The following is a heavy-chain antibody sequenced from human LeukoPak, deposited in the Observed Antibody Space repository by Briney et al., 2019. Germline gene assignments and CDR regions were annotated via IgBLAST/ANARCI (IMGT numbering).Heavy chain of an antibody. CDR2: INHSGST. CDR3: ARGRNDFWGDYYHYYYYYYMDV. Sequence: SETLSLTCAVYGGSFSGYYWSWIRQPPGKGLEWIGEINHSGSTNYNPSLKSRVTISVDTSKNQFSLQLSSVTAADTAVYYCARGRNDFWGDYYHYYYYYYMDVWGKGTTVTVSS. V-gene: IGHV4-34*01. CDR1: GGSFSGYY. D-gene: IGHD3-3*01. J-gene: IGHJ6*03.